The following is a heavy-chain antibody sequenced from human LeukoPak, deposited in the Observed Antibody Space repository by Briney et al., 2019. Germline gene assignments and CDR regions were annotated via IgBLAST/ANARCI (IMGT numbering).Heavy chain of an antibody. Sequence: ASVKVSCKASGYTFTSYDINWVRQATGQGLEWMGWMNPNSGNTSYAQKFQGRVTMTRNTSISTAYMELSSLRSEDTAVYYCARVNYYYYMDVWGKGTTVTVSS. CDR2: MNPNSGNT. CDR3: ARVNYYYYMDV. CDR1: GYTFTSYD. J-gene: IGHJ6*03. V-gene: IGHV1-8*01.